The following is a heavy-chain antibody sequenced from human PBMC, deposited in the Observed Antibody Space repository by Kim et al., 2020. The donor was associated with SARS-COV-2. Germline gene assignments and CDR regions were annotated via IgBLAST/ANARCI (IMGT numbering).Heavy chain of an antibody. J-gene: IGHJ4*02. V-gene: IGHV3-23*01. D-gene: IGHD3-10*01. Sequence: GRFTISRDNSKNTLYLQMNSLRAEDTAVYYCAKALGGGLWFGELLSFDYWGQGTLVTVSS. CDR3: AKALGGGLWFGELLSFDY.